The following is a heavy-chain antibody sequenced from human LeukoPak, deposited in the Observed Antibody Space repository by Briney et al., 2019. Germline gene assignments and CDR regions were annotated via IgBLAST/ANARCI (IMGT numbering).Heavy chain of an antibody. CDR2: IYYSGST. J-gene: IGHJ4*02. CDR1: GGSISSYY. Sequence: PSETLSLTCTASGGSISSYYWSWIRQPPGKGLEWIGYIYYSGSTNYNPSLKSRVTISVDTSKNQFSLKLSSVTAADTAVYYCARKSGSYSNPFDYWGQGTLVTVSS. CDR3: ARKSGSYSNPFDY. V-gene: IGHV4-59*08. D-gene: IGHD1-26*01.